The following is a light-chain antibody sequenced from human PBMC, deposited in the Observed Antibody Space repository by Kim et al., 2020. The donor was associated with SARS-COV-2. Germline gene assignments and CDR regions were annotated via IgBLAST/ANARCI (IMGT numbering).Light chain of an antibody. CDR2: RNN. Sequence: QAATLTCTGTNSNVGAQGEAWLQHHQGHPPKLLSYRNNGRPSGISERLSASTSGNTASLTITGLQPDDEADYYCSAWDTTLGGWVFGGGTQLTVL. J-gene: IGLJ3*02. CDR3: SAWDTTLGGWV. V-gene: IGLV10-54*01. CDR1: NSNVGAQG.